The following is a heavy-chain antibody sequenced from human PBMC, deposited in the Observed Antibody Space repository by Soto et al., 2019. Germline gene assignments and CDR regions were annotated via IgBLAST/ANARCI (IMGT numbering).Heavy chain of an antibody. V-gene: IGHV1-69*13. J-gene: IGHJ6*02. CDR1: GYTFTSYG. CDR2: IIPFFDNT. CDR3: TRDPTVVVNTPDDYGMDV. D-gene: IGHD2-21*01. Sequence: GASVKVACKASGYTFTSYGISWVRQAPGQGLEWMGGIIPFFDNTNYAQKLQGRVTITADESTSTAYMELSSLRSEDTAVYYCTRDPTVVVNTPDDYGMDVWGQGTTVTVSS.